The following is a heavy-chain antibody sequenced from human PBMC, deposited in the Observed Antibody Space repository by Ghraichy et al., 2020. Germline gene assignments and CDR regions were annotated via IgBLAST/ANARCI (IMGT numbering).Heavy chain of an antibody. V-gene: IGHV4-59*11. J-gene: IGHJ6*02. CDR3: ASHVAILRYGMDV. D-gene: IGHD2-2*01. CDR2: VDYRGST. CDR1: GGSISSHY. Sequence: SQTLSLTCTVSGGSISSHYWSWIRQPPGKGLEWIGYVDYRGSTNYNPSLKSRVTISGDTSKNQFSLKLSSVTAADTAVYYCASHVAILRYGMDVWGQGTTVTVSS.